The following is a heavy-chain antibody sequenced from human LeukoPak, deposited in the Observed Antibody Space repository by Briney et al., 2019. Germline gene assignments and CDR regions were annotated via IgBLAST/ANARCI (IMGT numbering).Heavy chain of an antibody. D-gene: IGHD5-18*01. CDR2: IGTAYDT. V-gene: IGHV3-13*01. CDR1: GFDFSRSD. J-gene: IGHJ4*02. CDR3: ARTRVTPGIRGLQMRYFDH. Sequence: SGGSLRLSCAASGFDFSRSDMHWVRQVTGKGLEWVSGIGTAYDTFYPDSVKGRFTISRENGKNSVYLQVNSLRVDDSAVYYCARTRVTPGIRGLQMRYFDHWGQGTLVTVSS.